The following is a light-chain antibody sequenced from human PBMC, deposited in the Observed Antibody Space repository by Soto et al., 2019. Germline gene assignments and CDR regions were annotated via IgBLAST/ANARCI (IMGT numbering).Light chain of an antibody. CDR2: DAS. CDR3: QQSSNWYT. V-gene: IGKV3-11*01. CDR1: QSVSSY. J-gene: IGKJ3*01. Sequence: EIVLTQSPATLSLSPGERATLSCRASQSVSSYLAWYQQKPGQAPRLLIYDASNRATGIPARFIGSGSGTDFTLTISSLEPEDFAVYYCQQSSNWYTFGTGTKVDIK.